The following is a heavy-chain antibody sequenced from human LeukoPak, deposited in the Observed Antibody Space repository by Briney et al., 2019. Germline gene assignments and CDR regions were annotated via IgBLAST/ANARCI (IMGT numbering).Heavy chain of an antibody. CDR3: ARGAVPVFYYYMDV. D-gene: IGHD2-2*01. CDR1: GYTFTGYF. Sequence: ASVKLSCKASGYTFTGYFMHWVRHAPGQGLEWMGWINPNSGGTNYAQKFQGRVTMTRDTYISTAYMELSRRGSDDAAVYYCARGAVPVFYYYMDVWGKGTTVTVSS. J-gene: IGHJ6*03. V-gene: IGHV1-2*02. CDR2: INPNSGGT.